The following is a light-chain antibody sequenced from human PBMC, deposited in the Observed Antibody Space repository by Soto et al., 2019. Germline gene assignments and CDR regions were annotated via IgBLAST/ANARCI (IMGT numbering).Light chain of an antibody. CDR1: QDIKNY. Sequence: DIQMTQSPSSLSAAVGDRVTITCQASQDIKNYLNWYQQKPGKAPNLLIYDASNLKTGVPSRFSGSGSGTHFTFTISSLQPQDIATYYCQHYDHLPPLSFGGGTKVEIK. J-gene: IGKJ4*01. V-gene: IGKV1-33*01. CDR2: DAS. CDR3: QHYDHLPPLS.